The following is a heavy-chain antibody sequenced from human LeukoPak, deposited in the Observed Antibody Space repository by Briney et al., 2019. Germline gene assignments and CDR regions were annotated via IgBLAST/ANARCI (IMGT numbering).Heavy chain of an antibody. CDR1: GGSINSGSYY. D-gene: IGHD3-10*01. CDR2: IYYSGST. CDR3: AREGRKAGKFDY. J-gene: IGHJ4*02. V-gene: IGHV4-61*10. Sequence: SETLSLTCTVSGGSINSGSYYWAWIRQPAGKGLEWIGYIYYSGSTNYNPSLKSRVTISVDTSKNQFSLKLSSVTAADTAVYYCAREGRKAGKFDYWGQGTLVTVSS.